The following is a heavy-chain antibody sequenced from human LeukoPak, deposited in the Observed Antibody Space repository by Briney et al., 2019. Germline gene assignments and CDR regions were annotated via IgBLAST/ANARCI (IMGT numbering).Heavy chain of an antibody. Sequence: GGSLRLSCAASGFTVSSNHMSWVRQAPGKGLEWVSIIYSGYGTYYADSVKGRFTISRDNSKNTLYLQMNCLRAENTAVYYCATAEGENWGQGTLVTVSS. CDR3: ATAEGEN. J-gene: IGHJ4*02. CDR2: IYSGYGT. D-gene: IGHD3-16*01. CDR1: GFTVSSNH. V-gene: IGHV3-53*01.